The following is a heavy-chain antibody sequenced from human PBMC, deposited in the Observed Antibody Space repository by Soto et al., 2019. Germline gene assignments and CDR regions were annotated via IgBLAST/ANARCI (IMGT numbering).Heavy chain of an antibody. CDR2: ISGSGKDT. V-gene: IGHV3-21*06. CDR1: GFTFSNYR. J-gene: IGHJ6*02. D-gene: IGHD3-10*01. Sequence: GGSLRLSCATSGFTFSNYRMNWVREAPGKGLEWVASISGSGKDTLYRDSVKGRFTISRDNAESSLVLQMNSLTVDDTAVYHCARVHLARTYSYYCGMDVWGPGTTVTVSS. CDR3: ARVHLARTYSYYCGMDV.